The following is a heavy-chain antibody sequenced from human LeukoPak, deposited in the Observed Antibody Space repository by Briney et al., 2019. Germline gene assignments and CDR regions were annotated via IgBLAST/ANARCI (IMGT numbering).Heavy chain of an antibody. J-gene: IGHJ3*02. Sequence: SETLSLTCTVSGGSISSYYWSWIRQPAGKGLEWIGYIYYSGSTNYNPSLKSRVTISVDTSKNQFSLKLSSVTAADTAVYYCARRKRWRVWDAFDIWGQGTMVTVSS. CDR1: GGSISSYY. D-gene: IGHD3-3*01. CDR3: ARRKRWRVWDAFDI. CDR2: IYYSGST. V-gene: IGHV4-59*08.